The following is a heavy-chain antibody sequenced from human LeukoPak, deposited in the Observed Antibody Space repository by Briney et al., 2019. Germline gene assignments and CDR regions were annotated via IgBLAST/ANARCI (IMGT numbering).Heavy chain of an antibody. J-gene: IGHJ6*03. CDR2: ISGSGGNM. V-gene: IGHV3-23*01. D-gene: IGHD1-26*01. CDR3: ARDGYSGSYYRLYYFFMDV. Sequence: QAGGSLRLSCLASKFTFNNYAMTWVRQAPGKGLEWVSSISGSGGNMDYADSVKGRFTISRDNSENTLYLQMNSLRGEDTAVYYCARDGYSGSYYRLYYFFMDVWGKGTTVTVSS. CDR1: KFTFNNYA.